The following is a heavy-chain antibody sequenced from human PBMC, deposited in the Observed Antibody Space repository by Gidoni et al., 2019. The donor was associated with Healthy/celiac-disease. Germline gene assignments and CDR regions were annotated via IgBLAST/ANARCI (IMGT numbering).Heavy chain of an antibody. Sequence: EVQLVESGGGLVQPGGSLRLSCAASGFTVSSNYMSWVRQAPGKGLEWVSVIYSGGSTYYADSVKGRFTISRDNSKNTLYLQMNSLRAEDTAVYYCARDLLSGSTPYRGFDPWGQGTLVTVSS. CDR1: GFTVSSNY. CDR2: IYSGGST. V-gene: IGHV3-66*01. CDR3: ARDLLSGSTPYRGFDP. D-gene: IGHD1-26*01. J-gene: IGHJ5*02.